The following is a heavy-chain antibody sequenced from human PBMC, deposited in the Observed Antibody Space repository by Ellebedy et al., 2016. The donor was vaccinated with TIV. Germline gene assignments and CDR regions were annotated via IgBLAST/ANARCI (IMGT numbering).Heavy chain of an antibody. CDR1: GGSISSSTYY. CDR3: TRLLNARFGELSDY. CDR2: VHYSGYT. D-gene: IGHD3-10*01. V-gene: IGHV4-39*01. Sequence: ASETLSLTCTVSGGSISSSTYYWGWIRQPPGKGLEWIGSVHYSGYTYYNPSLKSRVTISIDTSKNQFSLNLSSVAAADTAVYYCTRLLNARFGELSDYWGQGTLVTVSS. J-gene: IGHJ4*02.